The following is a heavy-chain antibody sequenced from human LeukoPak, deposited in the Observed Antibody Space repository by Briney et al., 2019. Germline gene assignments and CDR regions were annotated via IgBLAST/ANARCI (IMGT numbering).Heavy chain of an antibody. CDR2: ISGSGGST. D-gene: IGHD2-15*01. CDR1: GFTFSSYA. J-gene: IGHJ6*02. CDR3: AKIGPREVVDYYYYGMDV. V-gene: IGHV3-23*01. Sequence: GGSLRLSCAASGFTFSSYAMSWVRQAPGKGLEWVSAISGSGGSTYYADSVKGRFTISRDNSKNTLYLQMNSLRAEDTAVYYCAKIGPREVVDYYYYGMDVWGQGTTVTVSS.